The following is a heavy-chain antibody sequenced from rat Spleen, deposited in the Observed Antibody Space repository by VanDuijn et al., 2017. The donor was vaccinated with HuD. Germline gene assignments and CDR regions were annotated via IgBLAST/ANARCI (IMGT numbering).Heavy chain of an antibody. Sequence: QVQLKESGPGLVQPSQTLSLTCTVAGFSLTSYHVSWVRQPPGKGLEWMGVIWGDGSTAYNSAFKSRLSISRDTSNSQVFLKMNSLQTEDTATYYCAREEFRGPFDYWGQGVMVTVSS. CDR1: GFSLTSYH. CDR3: AREEFRGPFDY. V-gene: IGHV2-32*01. D-gene: IGHD4-3*01. CDR2: IWGDGST. J-gene: IGHJ2*01.